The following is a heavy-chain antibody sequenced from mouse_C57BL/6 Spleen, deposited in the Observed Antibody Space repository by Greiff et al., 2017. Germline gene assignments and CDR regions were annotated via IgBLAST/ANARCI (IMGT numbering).Heavy chain of an antibody. J-gene: IGHJ3*01. Sequence: QVQLQQPGAELVKPGASVKLSCKASGYTFPSYWMQWVKQRPGQGLEWIGEIDPSDSYTNYNQKFKGKATLTVDTSSSTAYMQLSSLTSEDSAVYYCARPYYYGSSSWFAYWGQGTLVTVSA. D-gene: IGHD1-1*01. CDR3: ARPYYYGSSSWFAY. V-gene: IGHV1-50*01. CDR2: IDPSDSYT. CDR1: GYTFPSYW.